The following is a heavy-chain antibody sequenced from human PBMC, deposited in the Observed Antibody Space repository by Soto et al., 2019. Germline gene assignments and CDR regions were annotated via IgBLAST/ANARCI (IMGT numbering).Heavy chain of an antibody. Sequence: QVKLVQSGAEVKNPGASVKVSCKASGYRFTSYGIGWVRQAPGQGLEWMGWINAYNGNTNYAQNLQGRVTLTTDTSASTAYMELRRLRSNDTAVYYCAMVDVYVTPSPQDVWGQGTTVTVSS. V-gene: IGHV1-18*01. CDR3: AMVDVYVTPSPQDV. CDR1: GYRFTSYG. CDR2: INAYNGNT. J-gene: IGHJ6*02. D-gene: IGHD3-16*01.